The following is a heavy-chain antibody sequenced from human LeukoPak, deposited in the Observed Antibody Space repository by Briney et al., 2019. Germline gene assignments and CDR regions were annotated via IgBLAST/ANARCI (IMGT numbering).Heavy chain of an antibody. CDR3: ARIKNFDY. CDR1: GYSISSGYY. V-gene: IGHV4-38-2*02. J-gene: IGHJ4*02. CDR2: IYHSGST. Sequence: PSETLSLTCTVSGYSISSGYYWGWIRQPPGKGLEWIGSIYHSGSTYYNPSLKSRVTISVDTSKNQFSLKLSSVTAADTAVYYCARIKNFDYWGQGTLVTVSS.